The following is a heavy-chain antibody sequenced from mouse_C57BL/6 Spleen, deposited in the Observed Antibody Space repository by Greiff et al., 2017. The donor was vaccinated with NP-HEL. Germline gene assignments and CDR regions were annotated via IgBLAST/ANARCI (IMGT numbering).Heavy chain of an antibody. Sequence: EVMLVESGGGLVKPGGSLKLSCAASGFTFSDYGMHWVRQAPEKGLEWVAYISSGSSTIYYADTVKGRFTISRDNAKNTLFLQMTSLRSEDTAMYYCARRNSPYYYGSSYNAMDYWGQGTSVTVSS. V-gene: IGHV5-17*01. CDR3: ARRNSPYYYGSSYNAMDY. CDR2: ISSGSSTI. D-gene: IGHD1-1*01. CDR1: GFTFSDYG. J-gene: IGHJ4*01.